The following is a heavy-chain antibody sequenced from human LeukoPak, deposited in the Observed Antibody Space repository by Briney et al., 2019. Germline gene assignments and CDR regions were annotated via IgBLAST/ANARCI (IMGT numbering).Heavy chain of an antibody. D-gene: IGHD1-26*01. CDR2: INYSGSA. CDR3: AGDSVGFDS. Sequence: PSETLSLTCTVSGDSIRNYNWNWIRQPPGKGLEWIGLINYSGSANCNPSLTSRVTISVDTSKKQFSLKLRSVTTADTAVYFCAGDSVGFDSWGQGTLVTVSS. V-gene: IGHV4-59*01. CDR1: GDSIRNYN. J-gene: IGHJ4*02.